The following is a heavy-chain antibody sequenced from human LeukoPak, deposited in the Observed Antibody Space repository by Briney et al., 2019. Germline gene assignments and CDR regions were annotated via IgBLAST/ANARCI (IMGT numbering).Heavy chain of an antibody. J-gene: IGHJ4*02. Sequence: SETLSLTCSVSGGSITSYYWGWIRQPPGKGLEWIGSIYYTGSTNYYPSLKSRVTILVDTSKSQFSLTLKSVTAADTAVYYCARGVRGVTDFDYWGQGTLVTVSS. CDR1: GGSITSYY. V-gene: IGHV4-59*01. CDR3: ARGVRGVTDFDY. CDR2: IYYTGST. D-gene: IGHD3-10*01.